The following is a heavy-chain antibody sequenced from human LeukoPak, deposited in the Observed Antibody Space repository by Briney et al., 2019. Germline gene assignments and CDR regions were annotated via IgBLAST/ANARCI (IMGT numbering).Heavy chain of an antibody. CDR1: GGSINNNY. V-gene: IGHV4-59*08. J-gene: IGHJ5*02. CDR3: AKRAVTTAGDLWFDP. D-gene: IGHD2-21*01. Sequence: SETLSLTCTVSGGSINNNYWGWFRQPPGKGLEWLGYIYSSGGTTYNPSLESRLAISIDTSKNHFSLKLSSVTAADTAVYFCAKRAVTTAGDLWFDPWGQGTLVTVSS. CDR2: IYSSGGT.